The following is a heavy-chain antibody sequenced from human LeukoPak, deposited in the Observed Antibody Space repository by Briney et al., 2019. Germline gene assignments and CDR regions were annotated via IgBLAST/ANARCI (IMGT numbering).Heavy chain of an antibody. D-gene: IGHD3-16*02. CDR2: IHPSTGNP. CDR3: ARAYQRLGQLSLPDY. CDR1: GYTFTNYA. J-gene: IGHJ4*02. Sequence: ASVKVSCKASGYTFTNYAMNWVRQAPGQGLEWMGWIHPSTGNPTYAQGFTGRFVFSLDTSVSTTYLQISSLKAEDTAVYYCARAYQRLGQLSLPDYWGQGTLVTVSS. V-gene: IGHV7-4-1*02.